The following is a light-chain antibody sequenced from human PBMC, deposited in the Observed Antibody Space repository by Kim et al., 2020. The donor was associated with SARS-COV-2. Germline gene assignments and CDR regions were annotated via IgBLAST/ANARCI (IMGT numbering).Light chain of an antibody. J-gene: IGLJ2*01. CDR1: SLRSYY. CDR2: GKN. CDR3: HSRDSSGNHVV. Sequence: SSELTQDPAVSVALGQTVRITCQGDSLRSYYASWYQQKPGQAPVLVIYGKNNRPSGIPDRFSGSSSGNTASLTITGAQAEDEADYYCHSRDSSGNHVVF. V-gene: IGLV3-19*01.